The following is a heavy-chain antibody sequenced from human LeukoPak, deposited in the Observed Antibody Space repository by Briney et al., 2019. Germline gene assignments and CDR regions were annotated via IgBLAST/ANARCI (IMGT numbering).Heavy chain of an antibody. D-gene: IGHD4-23*01. J-gene: IGHJ4*02. CDR2: IIPIFGTA. Sequence: GGSVKVSCKASGGTFSSYAISWVRQAPGQGLEWMGGIIPIFGTANYAQKFQGRVTITADESTSTAYMELSSLRSEDTAVYYCARVGWNGGNSGRVLVGDYWGQGTLVTVSS. V-gene: IGHV1-69*13. CDR1: GGTFSSYA. CDR3: ARVGWNGGNSGRVLVGDY.